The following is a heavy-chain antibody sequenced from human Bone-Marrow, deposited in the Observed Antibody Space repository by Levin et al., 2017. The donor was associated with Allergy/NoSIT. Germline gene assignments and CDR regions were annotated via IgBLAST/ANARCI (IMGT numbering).Heavy chain of an antibody. D-gene: IGHD2-15*01. CDR1: GFTVGNNY. CDR2: IYSGGST. CDR3: ARERTCSGGTCYGS. J-gene: IGHJ5*02. V-gene: IGHV3-66*01. Sequence: PGGSLRLSCAASGFTVGNNYMKWVRQAPGKGLEWVSLIYSGGSTYYADSVKGRFTISRDNSKNTLHLQMNSLRTEDTAVYYCARERTCSGGTCYGSWGQGTLVTVSS.